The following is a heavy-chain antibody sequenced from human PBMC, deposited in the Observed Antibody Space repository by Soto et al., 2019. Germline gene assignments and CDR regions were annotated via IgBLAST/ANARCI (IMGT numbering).Heavy chain of an antibody. D-gene: IGHD6-13*01. V-gene: IGHV1-18*01. CDR3: ASGEGRLAAAKPDV. CDR2: ISAYNGNT. J-gene: IGHJ6*02. Sequence: QVQLVQSGAEVKKPGASVKVSCKASGYTFTSYGISWVRQAPGQGLEWMGWISAYNGNTNYAQKLQGRVTMTTDPSQSTVYMEQRSLSSDETAVYYCASGEGRLAAAKPDVWGQGTTVTVSS. CDR1: GYTFTSYG.